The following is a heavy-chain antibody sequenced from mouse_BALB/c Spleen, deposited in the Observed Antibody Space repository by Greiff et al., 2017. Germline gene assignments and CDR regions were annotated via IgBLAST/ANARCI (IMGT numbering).Heavy chain of an antibody. V-gene: IGHV5-6-5*01. CDR2: ISSGGST. Sequence: EVMLVESGGGLVQPGGSLKLSCAASGFTFSSYTMSWVRQTPEKRLEWVASISSGGSTYYPDSVKGRFTISRDNARNILYLQMSSLRSEDTAMYYCARSLYGNYEGNFDYWGQGTTLTVSS. CDR1: GFTFSSYT. D-gene: IGHD2-1*01. J-gene: IGHJ2*01. CDR3: ARSLYGNYEGNFDY.